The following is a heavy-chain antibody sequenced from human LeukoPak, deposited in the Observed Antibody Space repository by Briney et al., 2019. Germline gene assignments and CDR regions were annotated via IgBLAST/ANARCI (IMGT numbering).Heavy chain of an antibody. D-gene: IGHD6-19*01. Sequence: SETLSLTCAVYGGSFSGYYWSWIRQPPGKGLEWIGEINHSGSTNYNPSLKSRVTISVDTSKNQFSLKLSSVTAADTAVYYCARHWAVAGQYYFDYWGQGTLVTVSS. CDR1: GGSFSGYY. CDR3: ARHWAVAGQYYFDY. CDR2: INHSGST. V-gene: IGHV4-34*01. J-gene: IGHJ4*02.